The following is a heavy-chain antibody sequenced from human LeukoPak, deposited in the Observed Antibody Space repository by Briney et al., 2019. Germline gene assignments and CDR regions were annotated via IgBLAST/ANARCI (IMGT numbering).Heavy chain of an antibody. Sequence: QPGGSLRLSCAASGFTFSSYEMNWARQAPGKGLEWVSYISSSGSSINYADSVKGRFTISRDNAKNSLYLQMNSLRAEDTAVYYCARGYQLLYYWGQGTLVTVSS. V-gene: IGHV3-48*03. CDR1: GFTFSSYE. D-gene: IGHD2-2*01. CDR3: ARGYQLLYY. CDR2: ISSSGSSI. J-gene: IGHJ4*02.